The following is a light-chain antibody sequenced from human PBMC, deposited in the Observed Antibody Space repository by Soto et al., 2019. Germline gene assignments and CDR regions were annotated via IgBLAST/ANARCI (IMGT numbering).Light chain of an antibody. CDR1: SSDVGAYDY. CDR2: EVS. V-gene: IGLV2-14*03. J-gene: IGLJ1*01. Sequence: QSLLTQPSSVSGSPGQSIAISCIGTSSDVGAYDYVSWYQQHPDRAPKLMIYEVSNRPSGVSNRFSGSKSVNTATLTISGLQAEDEADYYCSSYTSSSTRVFGTGTKVTVL. CDR3: SSYTSSSTRV.